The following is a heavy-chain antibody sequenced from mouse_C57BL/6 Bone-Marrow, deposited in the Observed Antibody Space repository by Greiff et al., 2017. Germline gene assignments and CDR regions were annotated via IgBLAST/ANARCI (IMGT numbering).Heavy chain of an antibody. D-gene: IGHD1-1*01. CDR3: TNPVVADFDY. Sequence: EVQLQQSGAELVRPGASVKLSCTASGFNIKDDYMHWVKQRPEQGLEWIGWIDPENGDTEYASKFQGKATITADTSSNTAYLQLSSLTSEDTAVCYCTNPVVADFDYWGQGTTLTVSS. CDR1: GFNIKDDY. J-gene: IGHJ2*01. V-gene: IGHV14-4*01. CDR2: IDPENGDT.